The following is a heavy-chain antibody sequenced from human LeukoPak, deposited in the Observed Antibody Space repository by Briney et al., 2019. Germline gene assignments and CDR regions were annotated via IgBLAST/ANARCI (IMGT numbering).Heavy chain of an antibody. D-gene: IGHD2-15*01. CDR2: IYPGDSDT. CDR1: GYSFTSYW. Sequence: GESLMISCKGSGYSFTSYWIGWVRQMPGKGLEWMGIIYPGDSDTRYSPSFQGQVTISADKSISTAYLQWSSLKASDTAMYYCARQAPLNYIVGGYYYYGMDVWGQGTTVTVSS. CDR3: ARQAPLNYIVGGYYYYGMDV. J-gene: IGHJ6*02. V-gene: IGHV5-51*01.